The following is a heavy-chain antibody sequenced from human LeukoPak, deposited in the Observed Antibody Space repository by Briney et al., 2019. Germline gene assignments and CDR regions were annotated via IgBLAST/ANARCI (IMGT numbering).Heavy chain of an antibody. J-gene: IGHJ4*02. Sequence: GGSLRLSCAASGFTFSGSAMSWVRQAPGKGLEWVSAISNNGGYTYYADSVQGRFTISRDNSKSTLCLQMNSLRVEDTAVYYCAREAYCGGDCYHFDYWGQGTLVTVSS. CDR2: ISNNGGYT. V-gene: IGHV3-23*01. D-gene: IGHD2-21*02. CDR1: GFTFSGSA. CDR3: AREAYCGGDCYHFDY.